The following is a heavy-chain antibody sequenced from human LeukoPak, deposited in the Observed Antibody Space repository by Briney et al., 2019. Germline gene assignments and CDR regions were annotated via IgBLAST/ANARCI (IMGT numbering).Heavy chain of an antibody. V-gene: IGHV1-2*06. CDR1: GYTFTDYY. J-gene: IGHJ5*02. Sequence: ASVKVSCKASGYTFTDYYIHWVRQAPGQGLEWVGRINPNSGGTNYAQKFQGRVTMTWDTSINTVYMEFSRLRSDDTAMYYCAKDHGYVRSNWFDPWGQGTLVIVSS. D-gene: IGHD1-1*01. CDR3: AKDHGYVRSNWFDP. CDR2: INPNSGGT.